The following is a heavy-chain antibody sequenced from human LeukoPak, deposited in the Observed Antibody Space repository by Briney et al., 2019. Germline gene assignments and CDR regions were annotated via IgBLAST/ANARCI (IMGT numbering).Heavy chain of an antibody. Sequence: GGSLRLSCAASGFTFSSYSMNWVRQAPGKGLEWVSSISSSSSYIYYADSVKGRFTISRDNAKNSLYLQMNSLRAEDTAVYYCARDGWQQLVLAAGDYGMDVWGQGTTVIVSS. V-gene: IGHV3-21*01. J-gene: IGHJ6*02. CDR2: ISSSSSYI. D-gene: IGHD6-13*01. CDR1: GFTFSSYS. CDR3: ARDGWQQLVLAAGDYGMDV.